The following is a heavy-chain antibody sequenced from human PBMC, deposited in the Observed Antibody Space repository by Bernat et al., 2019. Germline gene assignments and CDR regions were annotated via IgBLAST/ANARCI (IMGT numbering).Heavy chain of an antibody. J-gene: IGHJ5*02. CDR1: GGSISSGGYS. V-gene: IGHV4-31*03. CDR3: ASGDSGSKVGS. CDR2: IYDGGST. D-gene: IGHD3-22*01. Sequence: QVQLQESGPGLVKPSQTLSLTCTVSGGSISSGGYSWSWIRQHPGRGLEWIGHIYDGGSTYYNPSLRSRITISVDTSNNKFSLVLSSVTAADTAVYYCASGDSGSKVGSWGQETLVTVSS.